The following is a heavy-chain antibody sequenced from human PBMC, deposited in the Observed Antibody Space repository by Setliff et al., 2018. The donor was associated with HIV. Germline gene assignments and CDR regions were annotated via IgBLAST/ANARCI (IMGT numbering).Heavy chain of an antibody. CDR1: GGSFSGYY. CDR3: ARQGDGYNLYHVYYFDY. J-gene: IGHJ4*02. Sequence: SETLSLTCAVYGGSFSGYYWSWIRQPPGKGLEWIGEINHSGSTNYNPSLKSRVTILVDTSKNQFSLKLSSVTAADTAVYYCARQGDGYNLYHVYYFDYWGQGTLVTVSS. D-gene: IGHD5-12*01. CDR2: INHSGST. V-gene: IGHV4-34*01.